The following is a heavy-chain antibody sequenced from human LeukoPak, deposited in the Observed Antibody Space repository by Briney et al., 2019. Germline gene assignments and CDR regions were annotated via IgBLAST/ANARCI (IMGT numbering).Heavy chain of an antibody. CDR1: GFTVSSNY. D-gene: IGHD3-3*01. Sequence: HPGGSLRLSCAASGFTVSSNYMTWVRQAPGKGLEWVLLIYSGGSTDYADSVKGRFTISRDNAKNSLYLQVNSLRAEDTAVYYCARGSRFGVVERDAFDIWGLGTMVTVSS. V-gene: IGHV3-66*01. J-gene: IGHJ3*02. CDR2: IYSGGST. CDR3: ARGSRFGVVERDAFDI.